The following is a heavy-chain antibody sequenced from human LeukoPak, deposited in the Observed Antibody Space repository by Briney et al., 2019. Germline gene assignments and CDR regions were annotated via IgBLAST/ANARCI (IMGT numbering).Heavy chain of an antibody. Sequence: PSETLSLTCTVSGGSISSSSYNWGWIRQPPGKGLECIGSIYYSGSTYYNPSLKSRVTISVDTSKNQFSLKLSSVTAADTAVYYCARLNRNWGSMGYWGQGALVTVSS. D-gene: IGHD7-27*01. CDR1: GGSISSSSYN. CDR2: IYYSGST. V-gene: IGHV4-39*01. J-gene: IGHJ4*02. CDR3: ARLNRNWGSMGY.